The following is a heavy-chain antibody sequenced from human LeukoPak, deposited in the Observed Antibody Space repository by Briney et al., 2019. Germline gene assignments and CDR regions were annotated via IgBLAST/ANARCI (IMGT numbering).Heavy chain of an antibody. J-gene: IGHJ3*02. CDR3: ARVRTGLYDAFDI. CDR1: GHPISNYY. V-gene: IGHV4-59*01. D-gene: IGHD4-17*01. CDR2: INYSGST. Sequence: SETLSLTCTVSGHPISNYYWSWIRQPPGKGPEWIGYINYSGSTNYNPSLKSRVTISVDTSKNQFSLKLSSVTAADTAVYYCARVRTGLYDAFDIWGQGKMGTVSS.